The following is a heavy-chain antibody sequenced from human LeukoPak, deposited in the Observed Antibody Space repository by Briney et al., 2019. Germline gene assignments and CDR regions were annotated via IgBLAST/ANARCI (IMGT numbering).Heavy chain of an antibody. V-gene: IGHV3-53*01. CDR1: GFTVSSNY. D-gene: IGHD1-7*01. Sequence: GGSLRLSCAASGFTVSSNYMSWVRQAPGKGLEWVSVIYSSDSTYYADSVKGRFTISRDNSKNTLYPQMNSLRAEDTAVYYCARGNWNYPFDYWGQGTLVTVSS. CDR2: IYSSDST. J-gene: IGHJ4*02. CDR3: ARGNWNYPFDY.